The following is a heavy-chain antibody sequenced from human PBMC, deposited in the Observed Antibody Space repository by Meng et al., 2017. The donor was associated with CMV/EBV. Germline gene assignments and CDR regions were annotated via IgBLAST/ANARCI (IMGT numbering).Heavy chain of an antibody. CDR3: ARVLVGATIAGAFDI. J-gene: IGHJ3*02. D-gene: IGHD1-26*01. CDR2: IKQDGSEK. Sequence: GGSLRLSCAASGFTFSSYWMSWVRQAPGKGLEWVANIKQDGSEKYYVDSVKGRFTISRDNAKNSLYLQMNSLRAEDTAVYYCARVLVGATIAGAFDIWGQRTMVTVSS. V-gene: IGHV3-7*01. CDR1: GFTFSSYW.